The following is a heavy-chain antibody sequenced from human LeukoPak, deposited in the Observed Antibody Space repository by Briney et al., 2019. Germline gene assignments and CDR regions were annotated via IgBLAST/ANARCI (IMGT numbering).Heavy chain of an antibody. V-gene: IGHV4-59*11. Sequence: SETLSLTCTVPGGSMTTHHWNWIRQTPGKGLEWIGYVFDSGRTKENPSLKSRVTLSADTSKNQLSLRLSSVTAADTAVYYCTTIKRGNIFGYFDFWGQGILVTVSS. CDR2: VFDSGRT. CDR3: TTIKRGNIFGYFDF. J-gene: IGHJ4*02. CDR1: GGSMTTHH. D-gene: IGHD5-18*01.